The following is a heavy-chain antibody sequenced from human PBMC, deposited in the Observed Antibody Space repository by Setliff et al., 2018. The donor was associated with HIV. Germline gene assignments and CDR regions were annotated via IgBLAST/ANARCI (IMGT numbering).Heavy chain of an antibody. CDR1: GGSIDSTDYY. J-gene: IGHJ6*03. V-gene: IGHV4-39*07. CDR3: ARGVIETDYDYVDIYYYNYMDV. CDR2: IFYSGRT. D-gene: IGHD5-12*01. Sequence: SETLSLTCTVSGGSIDSTDYYWGWIRQPPGKGLEWIGSIFYSGRTTYNPSLRSRVTISVDTSKHQFSLRLTSVTAADTAVYFCARGVIETDYDYVDIYYYNYMDVWGKGTTVTVSS.